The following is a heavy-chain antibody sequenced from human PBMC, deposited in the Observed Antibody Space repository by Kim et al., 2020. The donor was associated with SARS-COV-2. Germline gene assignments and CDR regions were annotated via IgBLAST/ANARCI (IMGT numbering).Heavy chain of an antibody. CDR3: SSSCLVPFDY. V-gene: IGHV3-64D*06. D-gene: IGHD6-13*01. J-gene: IGHJ4*02. Sequence: STYYADSVKGRFTISRDNSKNTLYLQMSSRRAEDTAVYYCSSSCLVPFDYWGQGTLVTVSS. CDR2: ST.